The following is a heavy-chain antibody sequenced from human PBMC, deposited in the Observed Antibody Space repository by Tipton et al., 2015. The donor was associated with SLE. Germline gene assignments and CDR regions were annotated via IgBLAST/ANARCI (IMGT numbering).Heavy chain of an antibody. J-gene: IGHJ3*02. CDR3: ARGRYCSGGSCYPGAFDI. CDR1: GGSISSGSYY. D-gene: IGHD2-15*01. Sequence: TLSLTCTVSGGSISSGSYYWGWIRQPPGKGLEWIGSIYHSGSTYYNPSLKSRVTISVDTSKNQFSLKLSSVTAADTAVYYCARGRYCSGGSCYPGAFDIWGQGTMVTVSS. CDR2: IYHSGST. V-gene: IGHV4-39*07.